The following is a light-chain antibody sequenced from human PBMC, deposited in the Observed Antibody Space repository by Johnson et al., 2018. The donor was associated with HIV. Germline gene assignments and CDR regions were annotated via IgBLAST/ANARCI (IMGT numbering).Light chain of an antibody. CDR3: GTWDNSLNVYV. J-gene: IGLJ1*01. CDR1: SSHIGNYY. CDR2: DNN. V-gene: IGLV1-51*01. Sequence: SVLTQPASVSAASGQKVNISCSGSSSHIGNYYVSWYQHLPGTAPKLLIYDNNKRPSGIPDRFSGSKSGTSATLGIAGLQTGDEADYFCGTWDNSLNVYVFGTGTKVTVL.